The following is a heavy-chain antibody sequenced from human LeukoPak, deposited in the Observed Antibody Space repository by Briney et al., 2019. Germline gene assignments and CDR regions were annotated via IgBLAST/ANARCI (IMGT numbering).Heavy chain of an antibody. D-gene: IGHD6-13*01. J-gene: IGHJ2*01. CDR3: ARTGPIAAAGNWYFDL. CDR1: GFTFSSYA. CDR2: ISYDGSNK. V-gene: IGHV3-30-3*01. Sequence: PGGSLRLSCAASGFTFSSYAMSWVRQAPGKGLEWVAVISYDGSNKYYADSVKGRFTISRDNSKNTLYLQMNSLRAEDTAVYYCARTGPIAAAGNWYFDLWGRGTLVTVSS.